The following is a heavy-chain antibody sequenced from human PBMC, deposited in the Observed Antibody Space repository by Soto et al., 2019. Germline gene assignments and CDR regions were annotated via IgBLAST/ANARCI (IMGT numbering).Heavy chain of an antibody. CDR1: RYTFTGYY. CDR2: INPDNGVP. Sequence: ASVNVSCMASRYTFTGYYVNWARQAPGQGREWMGWINPDNGVPNYAQKLQGRATLSRDTSINTAYMELSRLTSDDTAMYYCARGDCVSSPLTDCFEDWGEGTRVIVSS. D-gene: IGHD3-16*01. CDR3: ARGDCVSSPLTDCFED. J-gene: IGHJ4*02. V-gene: IGHV1-2*02.